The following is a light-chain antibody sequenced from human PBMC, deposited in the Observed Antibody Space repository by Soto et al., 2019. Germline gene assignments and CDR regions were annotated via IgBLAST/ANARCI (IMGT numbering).Light chain of an antibody. V-gene: IGKV1-5*01. Sequence: DIQMTQSPSTLSASLGDRFTITCRASQSISSWLAWYQQKPGKAPKFLIYDASSLESGVPSRFSGSGSGTEFTLTISNLQPDDFATYFCQQYHNYPRTFGQGAKVDIK. J-gene: IGKJ1*01. CDR3: QQYHNYPRT. CDR1: QSISSW. CDR2: DAS.